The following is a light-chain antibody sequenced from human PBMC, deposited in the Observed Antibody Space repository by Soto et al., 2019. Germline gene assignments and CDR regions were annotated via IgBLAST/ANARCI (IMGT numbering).Light chain of an antibody. J-gene: IGKJ4*01. Sequence: EIVLTQSPATLSLSPGERATLSCRASQSVSTYLAWYQQKPGQAPRLLIYDSSNRATGIPGRFSGSGSGTDFTLTISSLAPEDFAVYYCQQRSIGVTFGGGTKVES. CDR2: DSS. V-gene: IGKV3-11*01. CDR1: QSVSTY. CDR3: QQRSIGVT.